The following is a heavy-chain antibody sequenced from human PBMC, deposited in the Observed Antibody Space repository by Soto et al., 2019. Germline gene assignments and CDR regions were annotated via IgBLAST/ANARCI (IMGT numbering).Heavy chain of an antibody. D-gene: IGHD2-2*02. J-gene: IGHJ6*02. CDR2: SLPIFGTS. V-gene: IGHV1-69*01. Sequence: QVQLVQSGAEVKKPGSSVKVSCKASGGTFSTYSISWVRQAPGQGLEWMGESLPIFGTSHYAQNFQGRVTITADESTSTVYMELSSLRSDDTAVHYCARGGLYTTSSFYSGIDVWGQGTTVTVSS. CDR3: ARGGLYTTSSFYSGIDV. CDR1: GGTFSTYS.